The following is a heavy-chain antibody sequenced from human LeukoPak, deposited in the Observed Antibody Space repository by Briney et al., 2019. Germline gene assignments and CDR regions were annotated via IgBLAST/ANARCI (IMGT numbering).Heavy chain of an antibody. J-gene: IGHJ6*03. CDR1: GFSFSFYG. D-gene: IGHD3-3*01. V-gene: IGHV3-33*03. CDR3: AKDNHRHVGVDDEIIGHDYYYMDV. Sequence: GGSLRLSCAASGFSFSFYGMHWVRQAPGKGLEWVALIWHDGNEKYYADSVKGRFTISRDNSKNTLFLLLNSLRAEDTAVYYCAKDNHRHVGVDDEIIGHDYYYMDVWGKGTTVTVSS. CDR2: IWHDGNEK.